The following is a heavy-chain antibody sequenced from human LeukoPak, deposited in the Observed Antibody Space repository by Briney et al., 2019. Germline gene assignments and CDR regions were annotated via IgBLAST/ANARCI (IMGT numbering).Heavy chain of an antibody. Sequence: GGSLRLSCAASGFTFSSYWMSWVRQAPGKGLEWVANIKQDGSEKYYVDSVKGRFTISRDNSKNTLYLQMNSLRAEDTAVYYCAKPLIAVAGTLYFDYWGQGTLVTVSS. CDR1: GFTFSSYW. D-gene: IGHD6-19*01. CDR3: AKPLIAVAGTLYFDY. V-gene: IGHV3-7*03. CDR2: IKQDGSEK. J-gene: IGHJ4*02.